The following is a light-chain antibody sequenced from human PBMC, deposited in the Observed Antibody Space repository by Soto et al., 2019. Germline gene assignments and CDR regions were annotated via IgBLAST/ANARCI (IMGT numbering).Light chain of an antibody. CDR2: TAS. J-gene: IGKJ4*01. Sequence: DIQMTQSPSSVSASVGDRVTITCRASQGISSRSAWYQQKPGKAPKLIISTASSLQSGIPSRFSGSGSGTDFTRTTASLPTEDFETDYCPQSNSYPLTFGGGTKLEIK. V-gene: IGKV1-12*01. CDR3: PQSNSYPLT. CDR1: QGISSR.